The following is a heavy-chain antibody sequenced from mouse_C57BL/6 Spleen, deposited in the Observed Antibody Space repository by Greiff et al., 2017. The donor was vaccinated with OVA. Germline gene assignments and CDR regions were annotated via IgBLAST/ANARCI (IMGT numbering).Heavy chain of an antibody. CDR2: ISNGGGST. Sequence: VKLVESGGGLVQPGGSLKLSCAASGFTFSDYYMYWVRQTPEKRLEWVAYISNGGGSTYYPDTVKGRFTISRDNAKNTLYLQMSRLKSEDTAMYYCARRDLGTGCFDYWGQGTTLTVSS. CDR3: ARRDLGTGCFDY. J-gene: IGHJ2*01. D-gene: IGHD3-3*01. CDR1: GFTFSDYY. V-gene: IGHV5-12*01.